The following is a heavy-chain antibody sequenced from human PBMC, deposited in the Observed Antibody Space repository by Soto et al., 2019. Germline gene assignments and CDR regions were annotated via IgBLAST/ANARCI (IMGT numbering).Heavy chain of an antibody. J-gene: IGHJ4*02. Sequence: HVQLVESGGGLVKPGGSLRLSCAASGFTFSDYYMSWIRQAPGKGLEWVSYISSSSSYTNYADSVKGRFTISRDNAKNSLYLQMNSLRAEDTALYYCARDHHRYSGYDYVDYWGQGTLVTVSS. V-gene: IGHV3-11*05. CDR2: ISSSSSYT. CDR3: ARDHHRYSGYDYVDY. D-gene: IGHD5-12*01. CDR1: GFTFSDYY.